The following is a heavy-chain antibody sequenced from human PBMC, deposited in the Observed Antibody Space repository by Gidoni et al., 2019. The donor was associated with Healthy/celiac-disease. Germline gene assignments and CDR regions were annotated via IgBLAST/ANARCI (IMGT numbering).Heavy chain of an antibody. D-gene: IGHD2-2*01. CDR2: ILPIFGTA. CDR3: ARNSLYCSSTSCYEDY. Sequence: QVQLVQSVAEVKKPGSSVTVSCTASGGPFSIYAIRWVRQAPGQGLEWMGGILPIFGTANYAQKFQGRVTITADESTSTAYMELSSLRSEDTAVYYCARNSLYCSSTSCYEDYWGQGTLVTVSS. CDR1: GGPFSIYA. V-gene: IGHV1-69*01. J-gene: IGHJ4*02.